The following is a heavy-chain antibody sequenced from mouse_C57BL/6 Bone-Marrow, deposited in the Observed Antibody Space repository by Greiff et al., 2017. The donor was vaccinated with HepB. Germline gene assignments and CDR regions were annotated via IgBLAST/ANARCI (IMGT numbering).Heavy chain of an antibody. CDR3: ARSCYWAMDY. Sequence: VQVVESGAELARPGASVKLSCKASGYTFTSYGISWVKQRTGQGLEWIGEIYPRSGNTYYNEKFKGKATLTADKSSSTAYMELRSLTSEDSAVYFCARSCYWAMDYWGQGTSVTVSS. CDR2: IYPRSGNT. D-gene: IGHD1-1*01. V-gene: IGHV1-81*01. J-gene: IGHJ4*01. CDR1: GYTFTSYG.